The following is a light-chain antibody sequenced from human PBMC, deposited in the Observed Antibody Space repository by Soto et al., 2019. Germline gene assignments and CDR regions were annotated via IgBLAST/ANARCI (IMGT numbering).Light chain of an antibody. V-gene: IGLV2-14*03. J-gene: IGLJ1*01. CDR1: SSDVGGYNF. CDR3: SSYTSSTTPYV. CDR2: DVS. Sequence: QCVLPKPASMSGSPGQSITISCTGTSSDVGGYNFVSWFQHHPGKAPKLIIYDVSNRPSGVSNRFSGSKSGNTASLTISGLQAEDEADFYCSSYTSSTTPYVFGTGTKVTAL.